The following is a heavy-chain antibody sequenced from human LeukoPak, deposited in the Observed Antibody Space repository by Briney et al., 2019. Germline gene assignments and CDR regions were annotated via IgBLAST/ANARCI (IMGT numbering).Heavy chain of an antibody. CDR1: GVIVSSSY. Sequence: GGSLRLSCAPSGVIVSSSYMSWVRQAPGKGLEWVSIMYSGGGTDYADSVKGRFTISTDNYKNTLYLQMKSLRDEATAVYYCARDPSRFYGDYGYWGQGTLVTVSS. D-gene: IGHD4-17*01. CDR3: ARDPSRFYGDYGY. J-gene: IGHJ4*02. V-gene: IGHV3-66*01. CDR2: MYSGGGT.